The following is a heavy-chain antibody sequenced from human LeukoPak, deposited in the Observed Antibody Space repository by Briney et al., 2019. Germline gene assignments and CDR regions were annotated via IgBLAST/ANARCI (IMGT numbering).Heavy chain of an antibody. Sequence: GASVKVSCKASGYTFTGYYMHWVRQAPGQGLEWMGWINPNSGGTNYAQKFQGRVTITRDTSISTDYMELSRLRSDDTAVYYCARVYDSSGYYPSGFDYWGQGTLVTVSS. D-gene: IGHD3-22*01. CDR2: INPNSGGT. CDR1: GYTFTGYY. CDR3: ARVYDSSGYYPSGFDY. V-gene: IGHV1-2*02. J-gene: IGHJ4*02.